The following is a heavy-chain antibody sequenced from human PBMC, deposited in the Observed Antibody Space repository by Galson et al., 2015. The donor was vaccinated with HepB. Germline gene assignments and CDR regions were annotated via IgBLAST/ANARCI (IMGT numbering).Heavy chain of an antibody. D-gene: IGHD2-15*01. J-gene: IGHJ4*02. CDR3: ARDRLHSLDY. CDR1: GYTFTSNG. Sequence: SVKVSCKASGYTFTSNGISWVRQAPEHGLEWMGWISANTGNTNYAQKFQGRVTLTRDTSTSSVHMELRSLRIDDTAGYYCARDRLHSLDYWGPGSLVTVSS. V-gene: IGHV1-18*01. CDR2: ISANTGNT.